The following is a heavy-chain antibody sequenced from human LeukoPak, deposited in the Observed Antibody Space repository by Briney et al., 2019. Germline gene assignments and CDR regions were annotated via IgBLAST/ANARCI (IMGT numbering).Heavy chain of an antibody. V-gene: IGHV4-31*03. J-gene: IGHJ3*02. CDR2: IYYSGST. D-gene: IGHD3-22*01. CDR3: ARLAFYDSSGYYYAFDI. Sequence: SETLSLTCTVSGGSISSGGYYWSWIRQHPGKGLEWIGYIYYSGSTYYNPSLKGRVTISVDTSKNQFSLKLSSVTAADTAVYYCARLAFYDSSGYYYAFDIWGQGTMVTVSS. CDR1: GGSISSGGYY.